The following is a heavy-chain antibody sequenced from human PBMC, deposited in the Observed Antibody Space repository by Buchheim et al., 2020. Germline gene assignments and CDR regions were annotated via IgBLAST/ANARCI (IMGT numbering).Heavy chain of an antibody. Sequence: VQLVESGGGVVQPGRSLRLSCAASGFPFSIYWMTWVRQAPGKGLEWVAHIKEDGTEKYYVDSVKGRFTISRDNAKKSLDLQMNSLRAEDTAVYYCARDRGRVDVWGQGTT. D-gene: IGHD3-10*01. J-gene: IGHJ6*02. V-gene: IGHV3-7*01. CDR2: IKEDGTEK. CDR3: ARDRGRVDV. CDR1: GFPFSIYW.